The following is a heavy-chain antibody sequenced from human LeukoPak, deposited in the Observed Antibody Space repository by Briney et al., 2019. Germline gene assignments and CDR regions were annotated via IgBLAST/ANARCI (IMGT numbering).Heavy chain of an antibody. CDR1: GFTFSSYE. Sequence: GGSLRLSCAASGFTFSSYEMNWVRQAPGKGLEWVSYISSSGSTIYYADSVKGRFTISRDNAKKSLYLQMNSLRAEDTAVYYCARGWFGEPCFDYWGQGTLVTVSS. CDR3: ARGWFGEPCFDY. J-gene: IGHJ4*02. CDR2: ISSSGSTI. D-gene: IGHD3-10*01. V-gene: IGHV3-48*03.